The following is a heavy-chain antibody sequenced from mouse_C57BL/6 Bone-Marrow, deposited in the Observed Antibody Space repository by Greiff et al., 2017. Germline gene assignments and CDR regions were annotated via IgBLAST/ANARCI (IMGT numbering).Heavy chain of an antibody. CDR1: GYTFTSYG. CDR3: ARLGGFRAMYY. V-gene: IGHV1-81*01. CDR2: IYPRSGNT. J-gene: IGHJ4*01. Sequence: QVQLQQSGAELARPGASVKLSCKASGYTFTSYGISWVKQRTGQGLEWIGEIYPRSGNTYYNEKFKGKATLTADKSSSTAYMELRSLTSEDSAVYFCARLGGFRAMYYWGQGTSVTVSA.